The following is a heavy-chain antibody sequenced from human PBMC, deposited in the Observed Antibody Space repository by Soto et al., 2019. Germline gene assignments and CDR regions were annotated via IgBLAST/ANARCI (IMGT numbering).Heavy chain of an antibody. D-gene: IGHD6-13*01. CDR1: GFTLSDYY. Sequence: QVQLVESGGGLVKPGGSLRLSCAASGFTLSDYYMSWIRQAPGKGLEWISYISSSGRTIYYADSAKGPFTISRDNAKNPSMLQLNGLNPKVTAFYYCARNSEHFDSWGRGVLGTVSS. CDR3: ARNSEHFDS. V-gene: IGHV3-11*01. J-gene: IGHJ4*02. CDR2: ISSSGRTI.